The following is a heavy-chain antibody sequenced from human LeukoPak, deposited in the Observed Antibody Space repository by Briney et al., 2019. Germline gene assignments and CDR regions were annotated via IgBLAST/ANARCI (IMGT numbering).Heavy chain of an antibody. D-gene: IGHD4-23*01. CDR1: GYSFSNYW. Sequence: GGSLILSWAASGYSFSNYWMHWVRQAPGKGLVWVSHINNDGSSTNYADSVKGRFTVSRDNAKNTLYLQMNSLRAEDTAMYYCARDNGGIDYWGQGALVTVSS. CDR2: INNDGSST. CDR3: ARDNGGIDY. J-gene: IGHJ4*02. V-gene: IGHV3-74*01.